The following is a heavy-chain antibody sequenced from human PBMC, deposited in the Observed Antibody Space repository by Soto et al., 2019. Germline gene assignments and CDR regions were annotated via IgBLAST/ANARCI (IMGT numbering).Heavy chain of an antibody. Sequence: QVQLVQSGAEVKKPGASVKVSCKASGYTFTSYGISWVRQAPGQGLEWMGWISAYNGNTNYAQKLQGRVTMTTDTSTSTAYRELRSLRADDTAVYYCARDSGGNDYGDSEGAEYCQHWGQGTLVTVAS. V-gene: IGHV1-18*04. CDR3: ARDSGGNDYGDSEGAEYCQH. D-gene: IGHD4-17*01. CDR2: ISAYNGNT. CDR1: GYTFTSYG. J-gene: IGHJ1*01.